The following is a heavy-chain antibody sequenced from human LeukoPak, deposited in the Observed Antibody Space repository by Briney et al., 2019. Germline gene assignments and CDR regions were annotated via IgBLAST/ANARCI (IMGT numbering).Heavy chain of an antibody. CDR3: AREIISQLEPTTHYFDY. Sequence: SETLSLTCTVSGGSISSYYWSWIRQPAGQGQGWIGRIYTSGSTNYNPSLKSRVTISVDTSKNQFSLKLSSVTAADTAVYYCAREIISQLEPTTHYFDYWGQGTLVTVSS. V-gene: IGHV4-4*07. CDR2: IYTSGST. J-gene: IGHJ4*02. CDR1: GGSISSYY. D-gene: IGHD1-1*01.